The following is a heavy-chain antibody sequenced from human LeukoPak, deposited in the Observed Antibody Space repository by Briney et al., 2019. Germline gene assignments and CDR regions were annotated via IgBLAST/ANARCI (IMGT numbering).Heavy chain of an antibody. CDR1: GFTFSSYA. Sequence: PGGSLRLSCAASGFTFSSYAMSWVRQAPGKGLEWVSSISGKSDYIYYADSVKGRLTVSRDNAKNSLFLQMNSLRAEDTAVYYCESQRFGATDYWGQGTLVTVSS. CDR2: ISGKSDYI. CDR3: ESQRFGATDY. V-gene: IGHV3-21*01. J-gene: IGHJ4*02. D-gene: IGHD3-3*01.